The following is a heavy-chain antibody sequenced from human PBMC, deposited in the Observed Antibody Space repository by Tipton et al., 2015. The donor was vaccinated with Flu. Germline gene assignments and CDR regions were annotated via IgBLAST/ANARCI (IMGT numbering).Heavy chain of an antibody. V-gene: IGHV4-59*01. Sequence: TLSLTCTVSGGSISSYYWSWIRQPPGKGLEWIGYIYYSGSTNYNPSLKSRVTISVDTSKNQFSLKLSSVTAADTAVYYCARETRANDDFWSGYYGSDRPAISNWFDPWGQGTLVTVSS. CDR2: IYYSGST. J-gene: IGHJ5*02. CDR3: ARETRANDDFWSGYYGSDRPAISNWFDP. CDR1: GGSISSYY. D-gene: IGHD3-3*01.